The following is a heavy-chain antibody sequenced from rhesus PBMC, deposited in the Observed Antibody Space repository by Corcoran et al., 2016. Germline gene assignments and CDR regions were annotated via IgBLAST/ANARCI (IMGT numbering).Heavy chain of an antibody. D-gene: IGHD1-26*01. CDR3: ARRYNWNLDS. Sequence: QVTLKESGPALVKPTQTLTLHCTFSGFSLSTSGMGVGWIRQPPGKTLEGLANIYWDDDKRYNTNRKSRLANSKDASKNQVGLTMTNMDPVDTATYYGARRYNWNLDSWGQGVLVTVSS. V-gene: IGHV2-1*01. CDR1: GFSLSTSGMG. CDR2: IYWDDDK. J-gene: IGHJ4*01.